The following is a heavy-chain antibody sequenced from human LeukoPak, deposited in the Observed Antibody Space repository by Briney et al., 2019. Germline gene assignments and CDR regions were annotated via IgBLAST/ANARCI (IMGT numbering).Heavy chain of an antibody. Sequence: PGGSLRLSCAASGFTFSSYAMHWVRQAPGKGLEWVAVISYDGSNKHYADSVKGRFTISRDNSKNTLYLQMNSLRAEDTAVYYCAKDLSGRKGSFDYWGQGTLVTVSS. J-gene: IGHJ4*02. D-gene: IGHD3-10*01. CDR1: GFTFSSYA. CDR2: ISYDGSNK. CDR3: AKDLSGRKGSFDY. V-gene: IGHV3-30*04.